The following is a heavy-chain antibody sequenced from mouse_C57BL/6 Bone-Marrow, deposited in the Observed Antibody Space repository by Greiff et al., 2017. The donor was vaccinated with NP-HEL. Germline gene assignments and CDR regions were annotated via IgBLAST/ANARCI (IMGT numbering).Heavy chain of an antibody. J-gene: IGHJ3*01. CDR1: GFTFSSYA. D-gene: IGHD2-4*01. Sequence: EVKLVESGGGLVKPGGSLKLSCAASGFTFSSYAMSWVRQTPEQRLEWVATISDGGSYTYYPDNVKGRFTISRDNAKNNLYLQMSHLKSEDTAMYYCAREGGYDYSFAYWGQGTLVTVSA. CDR3: AREGGYDYSFAY. V-gene: IGHV5-4*01. CDR2: ISDGGSYT.